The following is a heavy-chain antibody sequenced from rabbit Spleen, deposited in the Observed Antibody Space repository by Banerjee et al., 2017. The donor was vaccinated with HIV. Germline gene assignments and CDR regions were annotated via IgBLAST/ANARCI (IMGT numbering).Heavy chain of an antibody. Sequence: QSLEESGGGLVQPEGSLTLTCTASRFSFSTSHYIYWVRQAPGKGLEWIACIFGGKSGVNYYASWAKGRFTISKTSSTTVTLQMTSLTAADTAPYFCARNIAALIGFDLWAQGPWSPS. CDR3: ARNIAALIGFDL. V-gene: IGHV1S40*01. CDR2: IFGGKSGVN. CDR1: RFSFSTSHY. J-gene: IGHJ3*01. D-gene: IGHD1-1*01.